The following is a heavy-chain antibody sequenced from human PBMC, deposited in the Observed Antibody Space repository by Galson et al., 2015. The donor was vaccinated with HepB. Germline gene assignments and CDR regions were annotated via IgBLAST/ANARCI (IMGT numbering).Heavy chain of an antibody. Sequence: SVKVSCKASGYSFSNNGIAWVRQAPGQGLEWVGWISAYNGNTKYAEKFQDRAILTAETSTTTAYMELTNLRSDDTALYYCARAGGEWEPIEFWGQGTLVSVSA. D-gene: IGHD1-26*01. CDR2: ISAYNGNT. CDR1: GYSFSNNG. CDR3: ARAGGEWEPIEF. J-gene: IGHJ4*02. V-gene: IGHV1-18*01.